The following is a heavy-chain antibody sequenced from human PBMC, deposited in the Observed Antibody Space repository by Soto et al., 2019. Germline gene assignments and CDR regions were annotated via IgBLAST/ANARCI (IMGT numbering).Heavy chain of an antibody. Sequence: PGGSLRLSCAASGFTFSSYAMSWVRQAPGKGLEWVSAIGGGGSSTSYADSVKGRFTISRDNSKNTLYLQMNSLRGGDTARYYCAKSRGFLEWFEGDFWGQGTLVTVSS. CDR2: IGGGGSST. CDR1: GFTFSSYA. J-gene: IGHJ4*02. CDR3: AKSRGFLEWFEGDF. D-gene: IGHD3-3*01. V-gene: IGHV3-23*01.